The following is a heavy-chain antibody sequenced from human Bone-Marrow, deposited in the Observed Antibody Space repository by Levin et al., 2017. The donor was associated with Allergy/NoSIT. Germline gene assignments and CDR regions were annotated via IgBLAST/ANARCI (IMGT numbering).Heavy chain of an antibody. J-gene: IGHJ3*02. CDR3: ARHRSYFDHTDAFEI. CDR2: IYPDDSDT. Sequence: GESLKISCEGSGYTFIHYWIGWVRQMPGKGLEWMGIIYPDDSDTKYNPSFQGQVTISVDKSISTAYLQWSSLRASDSAMYYCARHRSYFDHTDAFEIWGQGTMVTVSS. CDR1: GYTFIHYW. D-gene: IGHD3-22*01. V-gene: IGHV5-51*01.